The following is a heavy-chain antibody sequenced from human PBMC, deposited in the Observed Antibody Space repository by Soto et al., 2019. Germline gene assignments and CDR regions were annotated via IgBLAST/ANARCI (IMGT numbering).Heavy chain of an antibody. CDR3: ARGTYYDFSPFDP. V-gene: IGHV4-59*01. CDR1: GGSISSYY. CDR2: IYYSGST. Sequence: SETLSLTCTVSGGSISSYYWSWIRQPPGKGLEWIGYIYYSGSTNYNPSLKSRVTISVDTSKNQFSLKLSSVTAADTAVYYCARGTYYDFSPFDPWGQGTLVTSPQ. J-gene: IGHJ5*02. D-gene: IGHD3-3*01.